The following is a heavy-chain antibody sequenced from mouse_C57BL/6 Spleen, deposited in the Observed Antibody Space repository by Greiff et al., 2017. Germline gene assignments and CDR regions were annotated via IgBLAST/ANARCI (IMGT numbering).Heavy chain of an antibody. V-gene: IGHV1-7*01. CDR1: GYTFTSYW. D-gene: IGHD1-1*01. J-gene: IGHJ1*03. CDR2: INPCGGYT. CDR3: AREVKVVEVLYFDV. Sequence: QVQLQQSGAELAKPGASVKLSCKASGYTFTSYWMHWVKQRPGQGLEWIGYINPCGGYTKYNQKFKDKATLTVDKSSSTAYMQLSSLTYEDSAVLDGAREVKVVEVLYFDVWGTGTTGNVFS.